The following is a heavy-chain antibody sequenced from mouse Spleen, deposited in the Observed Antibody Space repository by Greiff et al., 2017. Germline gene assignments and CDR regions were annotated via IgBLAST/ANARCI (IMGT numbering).Heavy chain of an antibody. J-gene: IGHJ2*01. D-gene: IGHD1-1*01. CDR3: ARQGITTDPFDY. CDR1: GFTFSSYA. V-gene: IGHV5-9*01. Sequence: EVMLVESGGGLVKLGGSLKLSCAASGFTFSSYAMSWVRQTPEKRLEWVATISSGGGNTYYPDSVKGRFTISRDNAKNTLYLQMSSLKSEDTAMYYCARQGITTDPFDYWGQGTTLTVSS. CDR2: ISSGGGNT.